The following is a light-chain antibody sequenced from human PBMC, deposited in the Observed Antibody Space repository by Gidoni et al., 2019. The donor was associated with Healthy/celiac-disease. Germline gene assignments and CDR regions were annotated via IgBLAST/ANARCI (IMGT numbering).Light chain of an antibody. CDR2: LGS. CDR3: MQALQKGYT. Sequence: DIVMTQSPLSLPVTPGEPASISCRSSQSLLHSNGYNYLDWYLQKPGQSPQLLIYLGSNRASGVPDRFSGSGSGTDFTLKISRVEAEDVGVYYCMQALQKGYTFAQGAKLEIK. CDR1: QSLLHSNGYNY. V-gene: IGKV2-28*01. J-gene: IGKJ2*01.